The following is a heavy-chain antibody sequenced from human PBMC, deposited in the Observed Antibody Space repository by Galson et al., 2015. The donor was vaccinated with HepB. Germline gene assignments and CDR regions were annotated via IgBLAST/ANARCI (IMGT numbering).Heavy chain of an antibody. Sequence: ETLSLTCAVYGESSRNYYWAWIRQPPGKGLEWIAEINLGGNTNYNPSLKSRVTISVDTSKNQFSLKMGSLTAADTAVYYCATRQGVSWYFNYWGQGTLVTVSS. D-gene: IGHD3-10*01. CDR3: ATRQGVSWYFNY. CDR1: GESSRNYY. J-gene: IGHJ4*02. CDR2: INLGGNT. V-gene: IGHV4-34*01.